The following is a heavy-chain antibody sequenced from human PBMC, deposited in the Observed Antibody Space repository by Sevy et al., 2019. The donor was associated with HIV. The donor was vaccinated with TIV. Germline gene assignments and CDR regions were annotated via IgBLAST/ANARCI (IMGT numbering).Heavy chain of an antibody. J-gene: IGHJ5*02. V-gene: IGHV4-4*02. D-gene: IGHD3-16*01. CDR2: ISHTGST. Sequence: SETLSLTCAVSGGSIRSVNWWHWVRQPPGKGLEWIGEISHTGSTKYNPSLKSRVTISVDNSKNQFSLNLRSVTASDTAVYYCARGGETPRGVDPWGQGSLVTVSS. CDR1: GGSIRSVNW. CDR3: ARGGETPRGVDP.